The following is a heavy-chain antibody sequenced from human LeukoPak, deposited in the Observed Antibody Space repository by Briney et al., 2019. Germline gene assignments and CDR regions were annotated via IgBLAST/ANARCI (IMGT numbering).Heavy chain of an antibody. Sequence: GGSLRLSCAASGFTFSRYGMHWVRQAPGEGLEWVGLISYGGIDKSYADSVKGRFTISRDSSKRTLYLQMNSLRAEDTAMYYCARESWSDSVAFDIWGLGTMAIVSS. V-gene: IGHV3-30*03. J-gene: IGHJ3*02. CDR1: GFTFSRYG. D-gene: IGHD3-3*01. CDR3: ARESWSDSVAFDI. CDR2: ISYGGIDK.